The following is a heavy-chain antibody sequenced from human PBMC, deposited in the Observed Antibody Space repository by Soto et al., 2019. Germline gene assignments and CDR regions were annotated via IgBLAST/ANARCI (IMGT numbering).Heavy chain of an antibody. D-gene: IGHD6-19*01. V-gene: IGHV4-30-4*01. CDR2: IYYSGSP. CDR1: GGSISSGDYY. Sequence: SETLSLTCTFSGGSISSGDYYWRWIRQPPGKGLEWIGYIYYSGSPYYNPSLKSRVTISVDTSKDQFSLKLSSVTAADTAVYYWGREGPRSSDRQFDYWGQGTLVADSS. CDR3: GREGPRSSDRQFDY. J-gene: IGHJ4*02.